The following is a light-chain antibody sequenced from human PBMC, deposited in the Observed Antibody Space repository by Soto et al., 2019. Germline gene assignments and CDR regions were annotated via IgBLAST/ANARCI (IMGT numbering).Light chain of an antibody. CDR2: GAS. CDR3: QQGHNWPLT. CDR1: QSISSE. Sequence: EIVIPQSPATLSWSPGERATLSCRASQSISSELAWYQQKPGQPPRLLIYGASTRATGVPARFTGSGSGSDFTLTISGLQSEDFAVYYCQQGHNWPLTFGQGTRLEI. J-gene: IGKJ2*01. V-gene: IGKV3-15*01.